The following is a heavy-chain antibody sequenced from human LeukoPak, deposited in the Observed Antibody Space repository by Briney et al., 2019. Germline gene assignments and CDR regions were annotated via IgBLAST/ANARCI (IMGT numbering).Heavy chain of an antibody. Sequence: TETLSLICTVSGGSISSYYWSWIRQPPGKGLEWIGYIYYSGSTNYNPSLKSRVTISVDTSKNQFSLKLSSVTAADTAVYYCASGFGPWGQGTLVTVSS. J-gene: IGHJ5*02. D-gene: IGHD3-10*01. CDR1: GGSISSYY. V-gene: IGHV4-59*01. CDR3: ASGFGP. CDR2: IYYSGST.